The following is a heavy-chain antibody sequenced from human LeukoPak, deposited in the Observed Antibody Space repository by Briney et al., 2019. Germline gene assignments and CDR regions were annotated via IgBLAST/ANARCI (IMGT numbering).Heavy chain of an antibody. CDR2: IYYRGST. J-gene: IGHJ4*02. D-gene: IGHD6-19*01. V-gene: IGHV4-39*07. CDR1: GFTFSTYA. CDR3: ASEIAVGGLRTHFDN. Sequence: GSLRLSCAASGFTFSTYAMSWVRQTPGKGLEWIGSIYYRGSTYYNPSLKSRVTISVDTSNNQFSLWLSSVTAADTAVYYCASEIAVGGLRTHFDNWGQGTLVTVSS.